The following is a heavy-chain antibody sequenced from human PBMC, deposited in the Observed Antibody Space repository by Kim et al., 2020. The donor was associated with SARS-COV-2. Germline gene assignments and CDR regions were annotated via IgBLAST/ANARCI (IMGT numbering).Heavy chain of an antibody. Sequence: SETLSLTCAVSGGSISSGGYSWSWIRQPPGKGLEWIGYIYHSGSTYYNPSLKSRVTISVDRSKNQFSLKLSSVTAADTAVYYCARGVVVPAAISFGRGAFDIWGQGTMVTVSS. CDR3: ARGVVVPAAISFGRGAFDI. D-gene: IGHD2-2*01. CDR1: GGSISSGGYS. V-gene: IGHV4-30-2*01. J-gene: IGHJ3*02. CDR2: IYHSGST.